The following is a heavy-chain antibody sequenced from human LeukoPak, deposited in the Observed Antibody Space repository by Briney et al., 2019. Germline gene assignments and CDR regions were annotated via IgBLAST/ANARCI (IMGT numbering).Heavy chain of an antibody. J-gene: IGHJ4*02. CDR2: IYYSGST. V-gene: IGHV4-39*01. CDR3: ARLCHGYYLRYYFDY. CDR1: GGSISSSSYY. Sequence: SETLSLTCTVSGGSISSSSYYWGWIRQPPGKGLEWIGSIYYSGSTYYNPSLKSRVTISVDTSKNQFSLKLSSVPAADTAVYYCARLCHGYYLRYYFDYWGQGTLVTVSS. D-gene: IGHD3-22*01.